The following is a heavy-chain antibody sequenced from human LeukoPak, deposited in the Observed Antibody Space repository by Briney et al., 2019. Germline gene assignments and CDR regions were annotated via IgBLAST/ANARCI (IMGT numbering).Heavy chain of an antibody. CDR3: AREINPSSWSYY. J-gene: IGHJ4*02. V-gene: IGHV1-69*01. CDR1: GGTFSSYA. D-gene: IGHD6-13*01. Sequence: SVKVSCKASGGTFSSYAISWVRQAPGQGLEWMGGIIPIFGTANYAQKFQGRVTITADESTSTAYMELSSLRSEDTAVYYCAREINPSSWSYYWGQGTLVTVSS. CDR2: IIPIFGTA.